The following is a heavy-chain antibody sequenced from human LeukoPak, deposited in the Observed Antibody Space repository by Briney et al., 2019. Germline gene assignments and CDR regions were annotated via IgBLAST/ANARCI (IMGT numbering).Heavy chain of an antibody. CDR2: INPNSGGA. CDR1: GYTFTGYY. J-gene: IGHJ4*02. CDR3: ARDPYYYDSSGYYYFDY. V-gene: IGHV1-2*02. D-gene: IGHD3-22*01. Sequence: ASVKVSCKASGYTFTGYYMHWVRQAPGQGLEWMGWINPNSGGANYAQKFQGRVTMTRDTSISTAYMELSRLRSDDTAVYYCARDPYYYDSSGYYYFDYWGQGTLVTVSS.